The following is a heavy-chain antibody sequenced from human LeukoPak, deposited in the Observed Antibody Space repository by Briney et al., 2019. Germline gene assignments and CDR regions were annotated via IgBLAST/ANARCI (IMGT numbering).Heavy chain of an antibody. J-gene: IGHJ4*02. D-gene: IGHD3-3*01. Sequence: GASVKVSCKASGYTFTGNYIHRVRQAPGQGLEWMGWINPNSGGPNYAQKFQGRVTMTLDTSISTAYMELSRLTSDDTAVYYCARDRYDFWSGPVDYWGQGTLVTVSS. V-gene: IGHV1-2*02. CDR1: GYTFTGNY. CDR3: ARDRYDFWSGPVDY. CDR2: INPNSGGP.